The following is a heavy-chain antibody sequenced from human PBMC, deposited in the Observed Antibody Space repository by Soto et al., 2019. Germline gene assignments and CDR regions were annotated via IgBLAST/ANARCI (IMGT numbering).Heavy chain of an antibody. D-gene: IGHD3-10*01. V-gene: IGHV3-48*03. CDR3: AIDYSGSGNYYV. CDR1: GITFSNFE. J-gene: IGHJ4*02. Sequence: PEGSLRLSCAASGITFSNFEMNWVRQAPGKGLEWVSYISSTGSTKYYADSVKGRFTISRDNDKNSLYLEMKSLRAEDTAVYYCAIDYSGSGNYYVWGQGTLVTVSS. CDR2: ISSTGSTK.